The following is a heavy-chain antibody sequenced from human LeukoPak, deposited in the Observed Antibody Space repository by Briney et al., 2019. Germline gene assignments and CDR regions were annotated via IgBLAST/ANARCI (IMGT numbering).Heavy chain of an antibody. CDR3: ARDLRYYYDSSAKGSDY. CDR1: GFTFSDYC. D-gene: IGHD3-22*01. V-gene: IGHV3-11*01. CDR2: ISSSGSTI. Sequence: GGSLRLSCAACGFTFSDYCMSWNRQAPGKGLEWVSYISSSGSTIYYADSVKGRFTISRDNAKNSLYLQMNSLRAEDTAVYYCARDLRYYYDSSAKGSDYWGQGTLLTVSS. J-gene: IGHJ4*02.